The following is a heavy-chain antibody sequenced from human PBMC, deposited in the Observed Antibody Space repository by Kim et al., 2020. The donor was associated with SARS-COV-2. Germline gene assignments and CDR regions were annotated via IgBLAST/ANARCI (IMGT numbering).Heavy chain of an antibody. V-gene: IGHV3-21*01. J-gene: IGHJ6*02. CDR1: GFTFSSYS. Sequence: GGSLRLSCAASGFTFSSYSMNWVRQAPGKGLEWVSSISSSSSYIYYADSVKGRFTISRDNAKNSLYLQMNSLRAEDTAVYYCAREGYDFWSGYSYYYYYGMDVWGQGTTVTVSS. CDR3: AREGYDFWSGYSYYYYYGMDV. CDR2: ISSSSSYI. D-gene: IGHD3-3*01.